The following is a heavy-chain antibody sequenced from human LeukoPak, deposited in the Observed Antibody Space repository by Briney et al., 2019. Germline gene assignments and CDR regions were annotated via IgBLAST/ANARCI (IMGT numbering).Heavy chain of an antibody. Sequence: PGGSLRLSCAASRFTFSTYTMNWVRQAPGKGLEWVSSISSSSNYIYYADSVKGRFTISRDNAKNSLFLQMNSLRAEDTAVYYCARRVGSYYYYMDVWGKGTTVTVSS. CDR2: ISSSSNYI. J-gene: IGHJ6*03. D-gene: IGHD6-19*01. CDR3: ARRVGSYYYYMDV. V-gene: IGHV3-21*01. CDR1: RFTFSTYT.